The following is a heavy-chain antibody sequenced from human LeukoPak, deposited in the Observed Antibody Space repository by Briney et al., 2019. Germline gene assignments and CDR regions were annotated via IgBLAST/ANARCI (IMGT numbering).Heavy chain of an antibody. D-gene: IGHD1-26*01. CDR2: IYYSGST. Sequence: SQTLSLTCTVSGGSISSGGYYWSWIRQPPGKGLEWIGYIYYSGSTNYNPSLKSRVTISVDTSKNQFSLKLSSVTAADTAVYYCAREEWEPYFDYWGQGTLVTVSS. CDR1: GGSISSGGYY. V-gene: IGHV4-61*08. CDR3: AREEWEPYFDY. J-gene: IGHJ4*02.